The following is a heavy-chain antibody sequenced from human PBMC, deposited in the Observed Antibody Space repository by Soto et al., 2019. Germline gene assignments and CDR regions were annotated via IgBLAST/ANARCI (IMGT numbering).Heavy chain of an antibody. CDR3: ARAARSLVWTGYFDC. CDR1: GGSISSYH. D-gene: IGHD3-16*01. J-gene: IGHJ4*02. CDR2: IDISGST. V-gene: IGHV4-4*07. Sequence: SETLSLTCTVSGGSISSYHWNWIRQSAGKGLEWIGRIDISGSTNYNPSLRSRVTMSVDTSKNQFSLKMNSVTAADTAVYYCARAARSLVWTGYFDCWGQGTLVTVSS.